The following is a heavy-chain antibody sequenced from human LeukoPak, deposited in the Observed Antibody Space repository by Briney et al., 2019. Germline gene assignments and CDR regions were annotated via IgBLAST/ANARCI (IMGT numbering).Heavy chain of an antibody. CDR1: GYTFTGYY. CDR3: ARAREYDSSGYYNDY. CDR2: INPNSGGT. V-gene: IGHV1-2*02. J-gene: IGHJ4*02. D-gene: IGHD3-22*01. Sequence: SVNVSCKASGYTFTGYYMHWVRQAPGQGREWMGWINPNSGGTNYAQKFQGRVTMTRDTSISTAYMELSRLRSEDTAVYYCARAREYDSSGYYNDYWGQGNLVTVSS.